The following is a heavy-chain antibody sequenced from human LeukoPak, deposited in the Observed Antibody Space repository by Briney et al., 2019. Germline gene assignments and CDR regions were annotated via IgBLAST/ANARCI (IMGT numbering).Heavy chain of an antibody. CDR1: GYSIRSGYQ. CDR3: ATIAVAGHFDY. J-gene: IGHJ4*02. D-gene: IGHD6-19*01. V-gene: IGHV4-38-2*01. CDR2: INYSGRT. Sequence: SETLSLTCSVSGYSIRSGYQWGWIRQAPGKGLEWIGSINYSGRTYDNPSLKSRVTISVDTSKNQFSLKLSSVTAADTAVYYCATIAVAGHFDYWGQGTLVTVSS.